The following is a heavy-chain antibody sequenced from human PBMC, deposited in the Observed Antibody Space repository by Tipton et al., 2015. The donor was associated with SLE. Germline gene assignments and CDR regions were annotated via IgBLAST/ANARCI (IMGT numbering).Heavy chain of an antibody. CDR1: GYTFTSYG. Sequence: QSGAEVKKPGASVKVSCKASGYTFTSYGISWVRQAPGQGLEWMGWISAYNGNTNYAQKLQGRVTMTTDTSTSTAYMELRSLRSDDTAVYYCARDRLYYYDSSGYPYYFDYWGQGTLVTVSS. J-gene: IGHJ4*02. CDR3: ARDRLYYYDSSGYPYYFDY. CDR2: ISAYNGNT. V-gene: IGHV1-18*01. D-gene: IGHD3-22*01.